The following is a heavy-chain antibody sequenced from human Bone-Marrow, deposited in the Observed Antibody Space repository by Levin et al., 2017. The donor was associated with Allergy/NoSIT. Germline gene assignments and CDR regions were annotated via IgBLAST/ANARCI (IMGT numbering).Heavy chain of an antibody. CDR2: ITPILDIP. Sequence: ASVKVSCKASGGSFNTYTLNWVRQAPGQGLEWMGRITPILDIPNYARKYRGRLTINADKSTTTVYMELSSLRSDDTAVYYCARDLGYYYGSGSARFDYWGQGTLVTVSS. V-gene: IGHV1-69*04. CDR3: ARDLGYYYGSGSARFDY. J-gene: IGHJ4*02. D-gene: IGHD3-10*01. CDR1: GGSFNTYT.